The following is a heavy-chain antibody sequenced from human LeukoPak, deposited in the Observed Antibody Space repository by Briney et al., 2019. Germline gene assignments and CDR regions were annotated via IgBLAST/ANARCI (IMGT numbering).Heavy chain of an antibody. V-gene: IGHV3-53*05. J-gene: IGHJ4*02. CDR2: IYSGGST. CDR1: GFTVSSNY. D-gene: IGHD5-24*01. Sequence: GGSLRLSCAASGFTVSSNYMSWVRQAPGKGLEWVSVIYSGGSTYYADSVKGRFTISRDNSKSTLYIQMNSLRGEDTAVYYCARDSARRDGYNFDYWGQGTLVTVSS. CDR3: ARDSARRDGYNFDY.